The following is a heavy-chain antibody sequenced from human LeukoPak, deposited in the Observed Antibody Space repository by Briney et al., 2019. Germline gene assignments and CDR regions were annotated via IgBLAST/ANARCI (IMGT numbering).Heavy chain of an antibody. J-gene: IGHJ4*02. CDR2: IYYSGST. CDR3: ARDWASSGSNQVDY. Sequence: LRLSCAASGFTFSSYAMSWVRQPPGKGLEWIGYIYYSGSTYYNPSLKSRVTISIDTSKNQFSLKLSSVTAADTAVYYCARDWASSGSNQVDYWGQGTLVTVSS. D-gene: IGHD3-22*01. V-gene: IGHV4-30-4*08. CDR1: GFTFSSYA.